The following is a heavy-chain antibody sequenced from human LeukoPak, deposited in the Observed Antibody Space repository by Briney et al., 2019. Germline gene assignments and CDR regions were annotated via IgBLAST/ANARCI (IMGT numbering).Heavy chain of an antibody. V-gene: IGHV3-23*01. D-gene: IGHD2-15*01. CDR1: GFTFSSYA. CDR2: ISGSGGST. J-gene: IGHJ4*02. CDR3: TGGLYCSGGRCYPTDY. Sequence: PGGSLRLSCAASGFTFSSYAMSWVRQAPGKGLEWVSAISGSGGSTYYADSVKGRFTISRDSSKNTLYLQMSSLRAEDTAVYYCTGGLYCSGGRCYPTDYWGQGTLVTVSS.